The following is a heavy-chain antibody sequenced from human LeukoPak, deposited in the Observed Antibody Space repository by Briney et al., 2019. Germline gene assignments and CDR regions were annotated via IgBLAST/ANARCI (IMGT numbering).Heavy chain of an antibody. CDR2: INSDGSSS. J-gene: IGHJ4*02. Sequence: PGGSLGLSCAASGFIFSNSWMHWVRQAPGKGLVWVSRINSDGSSSNYAEAVKGRFTISRDNAKNTLYLQMNSLRAEDTAVYFCARGVDNSYGYVFWGQGTLVTVSS. CDR1: GFIFSNSW. D-gene: IGHD5-18*01. CDR3: ARGVDNSYGYVF. V-gene: IGHV3-74*01.